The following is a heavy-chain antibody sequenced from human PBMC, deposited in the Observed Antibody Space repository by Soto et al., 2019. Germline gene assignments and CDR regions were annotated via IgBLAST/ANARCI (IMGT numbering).Heavy chain of an antibody. CDR2: INHSGST. J-gene: IGHJ5*02. V-gene: IGHV4-34*01. CDR3: ARESLRFLEWLQRGNWFDP. CDR1: GGSFSGYY. D-gene: IGHD3-3*01. Sequence: SETLSLTCAVYGGSFSGYYWSWIRQPPGKGLEWIGEINHSGSTNYNPSLKSRVTISVDTSKNQFSLKLSSVTAADTAVYYCARESLRFLEWLQRGNWFDPWGQGTLVTVSS.